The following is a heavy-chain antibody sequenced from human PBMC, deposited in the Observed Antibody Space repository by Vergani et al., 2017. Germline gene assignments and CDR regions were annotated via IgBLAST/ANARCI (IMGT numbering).Heavy chain of an antibody. Sequence: EVQLLESGGGLVQPGGSLRLSCAASGFTFSSYAMSWVRQAPGKGLEWVSAISGSGGSTYYADSVKGRFTISRDNSKNTLYLQMNSLIAEDTAVYYCAKEDYVEMATMKPGGTFDIWGQETMVTVSA. CDR2: ISGSGGST. CDR1: GFTFSSYA. CDR3: AKEDYVEMATMKPGGTFDI. D-gene: IGHD5-24*01. V-gene: IGHV3-23*01. J-gene: IGHJ3*02.